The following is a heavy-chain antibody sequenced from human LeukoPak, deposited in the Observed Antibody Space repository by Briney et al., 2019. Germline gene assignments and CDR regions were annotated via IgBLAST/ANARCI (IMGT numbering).Heavy chain of an antibody. Sequence: ASVKVSCKASGYTFTSYDINWVRQATGQGLEWMGWMNPNSGNTGYVQKFQGRVTITRNTSISTAYMELSSLRSEDTAVYYCARARGRYCSSTSCYRNFDYWGQGTLVTVSS. CDR2: MNPNSGNT. CDR1: GYTFTSYD. D-gene: IGHD2-2*02. CDR3: ARARGRYCSSTSCYRNFDY. V-gene: IGHV1-8*03. J-gene: IGHJ4*02.